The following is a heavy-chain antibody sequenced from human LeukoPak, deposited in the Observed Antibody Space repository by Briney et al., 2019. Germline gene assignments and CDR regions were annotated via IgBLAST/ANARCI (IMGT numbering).Heavy chain of an antibody. V-gene: IGHV4-61*02. CDR1: GGSISSGSYY. Sequence: PSETLSLTCTVSGGSISSGSYYWSWIRQPAGKGLEWIGRIYTSGSTNYNPSLKSRVTISVDTSKNQFSLKLSSVTAADTAVYYCARRTSGRRYYYGSGSYRAFDYWGQGTLVTVSS. D-gene: IGHD3-10*01. CDR3: ARRTSGRRYYYGSGSYRAFDY. CDR2: IYTSGST. J-gene: IGHJ4*02.